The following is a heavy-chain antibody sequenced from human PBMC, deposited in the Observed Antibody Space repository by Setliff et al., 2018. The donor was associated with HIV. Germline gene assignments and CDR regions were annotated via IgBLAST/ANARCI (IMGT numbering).Heavy chain of an antibody. V-gene: IGHV4-39*06. Sequence: LSLTCTVSGGSISSSNYYWGWIRQPPGKGLEWIGSIYYSGSTYYNPSLKSRVTISVDTSKNQFALKLSSVTAADTAVYYCAREWTGYSSTWGQGTLVTVSS. CDR1: GGSISSSNYY. CDR2: IYYSGST. D-gene: IGHD6-13*01. J-gene: IGHJ1*01. CDR3: AREWTGYSST.